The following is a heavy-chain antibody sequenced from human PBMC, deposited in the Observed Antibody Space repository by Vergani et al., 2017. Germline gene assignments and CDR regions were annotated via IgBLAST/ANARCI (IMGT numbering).Heavy chain of an antibody. D-gene: IGHD6-19*01. Sequence: QVTLRESGPALVKPTQTLTLTYPFSGFSLSTSGMCVRWLRQPPGTALEWLALIDWDDDKYYSTSLKTRLTISKDTSKNQVVLTMTNMDAVDTATYYCARILLNSSGWYDYWGQGTLVTVSS. V-gene: IGHV2-70*01. CDR1: GFSLSTSGMC. CDR3: ARILLNSSGWYDY. J-gene: IGHJ4*02. CDR2: IDWDDDK.